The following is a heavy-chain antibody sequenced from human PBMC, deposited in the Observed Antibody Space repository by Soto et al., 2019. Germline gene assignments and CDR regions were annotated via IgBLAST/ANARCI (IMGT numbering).Heavy chain of an antibody. V-gene: IGHV3-74*01. CDR3: AKDAVAGTKKDY. CDR1: GITSSSYW. D-gene: IGHD6-19*01. J-gene: IGHJ4*02. CDR2: INSDGSST. Sequence: GGSLRLSCAASGITSSSYWMHWVRQAPGKGLVWVSRINSDGSSTNYADSVEGRFTISRDNSKNTLYLQMNSLRAEYTAVYYCAKDAVAGTKKDYWGQGTLVTVSS.